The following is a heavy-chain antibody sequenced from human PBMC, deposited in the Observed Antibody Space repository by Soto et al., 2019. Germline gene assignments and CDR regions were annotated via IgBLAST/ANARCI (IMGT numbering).Heavy chain of an antibody. V-gene: IGHV3-23*01. D-gene: IGHD3-22*01. CDR1: GFTFSSYA. CDR3: AKVFYYYESSGYYYFDY. J-gene: IGHJ4*02. CDR2: ISGSGSTI. Sequence: SGGSLRLSCAASGFTFSSYAVSWVRQAPGKGPEWISSISGSGSTIYYADSVKGRFTISRDNSKNTLYLQMSSLGAEDTAVYYCAKVFYYYESSGYYYFDYWGQGTLVTVSS.